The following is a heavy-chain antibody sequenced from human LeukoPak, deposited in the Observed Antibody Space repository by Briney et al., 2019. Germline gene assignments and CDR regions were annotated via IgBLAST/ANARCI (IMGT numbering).Heavy chain of an antibody. CDR3: ARGGDYEAFDI. Sequence: PSETLSLTCAVYGGSFSGYYWSWIRQPPGKGLEWIGEINHSGSTNYNPSLKSRVTISVDTSKNQFSLKLSPVTAADTAVYYCARGGDYEAFDIWGQGTMVTVSS. V-gene: IGHV4-34*01. CDR2: INHSGST. CDR1: GGSFSGYY. J-gene: IGHJ3*02. D-gene: IGHD4-17*01.